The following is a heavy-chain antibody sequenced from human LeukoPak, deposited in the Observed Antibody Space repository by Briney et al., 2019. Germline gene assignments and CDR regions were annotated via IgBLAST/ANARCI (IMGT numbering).Heavy chain of an antibody. Sequence: SETLSLTCTVSGGSISSSSYYWGWIRQPPGKGLDWIGSSYYSGSTYYNPSLKSRVTTSVDTSKNQFSLKLSSVTAADTAVYYCARRRRTYYYDSSGYYWGQGTLVTVSS. V-gene: IGHV4-39*01. CDR3: ARRRRTYYYDSSGYY. D-gene: IGHD3-22*01. CDR1: GGSISSSSYY. CDR2: SYYSGST. J-gene: IGHJ4*02.